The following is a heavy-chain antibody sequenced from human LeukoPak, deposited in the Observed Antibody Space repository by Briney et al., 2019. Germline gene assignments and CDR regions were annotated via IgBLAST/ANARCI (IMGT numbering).Heavy chain of an antibody. D-gene: IGHD3-9*01. CDR2: ISSSGSTI. J-gene: IGHJ4*02. CDR1: GFTFSDDY. CDR3: ARESTAYDILTGYYRGNFDY. Sequence: VGSLRLSCAASGFTFSDDYMSWIRQAPGKRLEWVSYISSSGSTIYYADSVKGRFTISRANAKSSLYLQMNSLRAEDTAVYFCARESTAYDILTGYYRGNFDYWGQGTLVTVSS. V-gene: IGHV3-11*01.